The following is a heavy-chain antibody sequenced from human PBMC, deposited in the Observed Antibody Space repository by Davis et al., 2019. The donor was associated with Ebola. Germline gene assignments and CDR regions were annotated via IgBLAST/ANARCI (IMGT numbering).Heavy chain of an antibody. J-gene: IGHJ4*02. V-gene: IGHV3-30*04. CDR1: GFDFKTYA. CDR2: ISYDGNDK. D-gene: IGHD3-22*01. Sequence: PGGSLRLSCAASGFDFKTYAMHWVRQAPGKGLEWVAVISYDGNDKSYADSVRGRFTVSRDNSRNTLYLQMSSLRIEDTAVYFCARSSYYPDYWGQGTLVTVSS. CDR3: ARSSYYPDY.